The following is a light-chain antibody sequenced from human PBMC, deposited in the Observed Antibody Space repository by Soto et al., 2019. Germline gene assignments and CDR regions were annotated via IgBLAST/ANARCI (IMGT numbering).Light chain of an antibody. CDR1: QSVSSN. CDR2: GAS. V-gene: IGKV3-15*01. J-gene: IGKJ2*01. Sequence: EMVMTQSPATLSVSPGERATLSCRASQSVSSNLAWYQQKPGQAPRLLIYGASTRATGIPARFSGSGSGAEFTLTISGLQSEDFAVYYCQQYNKWPYTFGQGTNLESK. CDR3: QQYNKWPYT.